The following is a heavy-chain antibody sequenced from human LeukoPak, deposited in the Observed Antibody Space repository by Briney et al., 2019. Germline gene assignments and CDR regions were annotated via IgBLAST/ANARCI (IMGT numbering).Heavy chain of an antibody. D-gene: IGHD2-2*01. J-gene: IGHJ6*02. CDR3: AKDTPHGRDIVVVPAAIYAPGYYYGMDV. CDR2: ISGRGGST. Sequence: GGSLRLSCAASGFTFSIYAMSWARQAPGKGLEWVSAISGRGGSTYYADSVKGRFTISRDNSKNTLYLQMNSLRAEDTAVYYCAKDTPHGRDIVVVPAAIYAPGYYYGMDVWGQGTTVTVSS. V-gene: IGHV3-23*01. CDR1: GFTFSIYA.